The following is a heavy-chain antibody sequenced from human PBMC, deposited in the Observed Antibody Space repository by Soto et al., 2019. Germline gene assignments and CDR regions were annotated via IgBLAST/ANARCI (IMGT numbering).Heavy chain of an antibody. CDR2: ISGSGGTT. V-gene: IGHV3-23*01. CDR3: AKAGKATVTTEFDY. D-gene: IGHD4-17*01. CDR1: GFTFSSYA. Sequence: EVQLLESGGGLVQPGGSLRLSCAPSGFTFSSYAMTWVRQAPGKGLEWVSTISGSGGTTYYADSVKGRFTISRDNSKNTLFLQMNSLRAEDTALYFCAKAGKATVTTEFDYWGQGTLVTVSS. J-gene: IGHJ4*02.